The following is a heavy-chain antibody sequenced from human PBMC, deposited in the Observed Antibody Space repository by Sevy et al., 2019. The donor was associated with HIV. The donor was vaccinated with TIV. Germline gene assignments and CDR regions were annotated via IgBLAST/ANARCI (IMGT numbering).Heavy chain of an antibody. Sequence: SETLSLTCTVSGGSISSSSYYWGWIRQPPGKGLEWIGSIYYSGSTYYNPSIKSRVTISVDTSKNQFSLKLSSVTAADTAVYYCARSEEYQLLSTFDYWGQGTLVTVSS. V-gene: IGHV4-39*01. D-gene: IGHD2-2*01. J-gene: IGHJ4*02. CDR1: GGSISSSSYY. CDR3: ARSEEYQLLSTFDY. CDR2: IYYSGST.